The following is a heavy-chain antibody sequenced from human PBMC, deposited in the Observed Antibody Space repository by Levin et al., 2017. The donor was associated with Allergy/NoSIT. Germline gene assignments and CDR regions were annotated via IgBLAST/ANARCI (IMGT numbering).Heavy chain of an antibody. V-gene: IGHV4-59*01. CDR3: ARGGVWWLPRDY. CDR1: GGSITNYY. Sequence: NSSETLSLTCTVSGGSITNYYWSWIRQPPGKGLEWIGYIFYSGSTNYNPSLESRVTISVDTSKNQFSLRLSSVTAADTAIYYCARGGVWWLPRDYWGQGILVTVSS. D-gene: IGHD2-15*01. J-gene: IGHJ4*02. CDR2: IFYSGST.